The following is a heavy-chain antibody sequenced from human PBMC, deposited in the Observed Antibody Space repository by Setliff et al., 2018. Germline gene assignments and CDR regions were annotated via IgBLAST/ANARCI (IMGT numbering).Heavy chain of an antibody. V-gene: IGHV3-23*01. J-gene: IGHJ3*02. CDR3: VCFSWRGCSGDTCYSGDDSFDM. Sequence: GESLKISCVASGLSFSSYAINWVRQAPGKGLEWVSVITSSGRDTYYTDSVKGRFTVSRDNSKDTLYLQMNSLRVEDSAIYYCVCFSWRGCSGDTCYSGDDSFDMWGQGTEVTVSS. CDR1: GLSFSSYA. D-gene: IGHD2-15*01. CDR2: ITSSGRDT.